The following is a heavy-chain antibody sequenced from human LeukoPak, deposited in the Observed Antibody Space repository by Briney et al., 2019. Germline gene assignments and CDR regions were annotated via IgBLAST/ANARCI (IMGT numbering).Heavy chain of an antibody. D-gene: IGHD3-10*01. Sequence: SETLSLTCTVSGYSISSGYYWGWIRQPPGKGLEWIGSIYHSGSTYYNPSLKSRVTISVDTSKNQFSLKLSSVTAADTAVYYCARDRSGGPGINWFDPWGQGTLVTVSS. J-gene: IGHJ5*02. CDR3: ARDRSGGPGINWFDP. CDR2: IYHSGST. V-gene: IGHV4-38-2*02. CDR1: GYSISSGYY.